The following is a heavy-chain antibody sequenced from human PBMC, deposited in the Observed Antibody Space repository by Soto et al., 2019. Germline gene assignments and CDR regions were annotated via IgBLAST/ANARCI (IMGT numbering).Heavy chain of an antibody. J-gene: IGHJ4*02. CDR1: GITVSSNY. V-gene: IGHV3-53*01. CDR3: AKDLGTTYYDFWSGYPFDY. CDR2: IYTDGST. D-gene: IGHD3-3*01. Sequence: PGGSLRLCCAASGITVSSNYTSWVRQAPGKGLEWVSVIYTDGSTYYADSVKGRFTISRDNSKNTLYLQMNSLRAEDTAVYYCAKDLGTTYYDFWSGYPFDYWGQGTLVTVSS.